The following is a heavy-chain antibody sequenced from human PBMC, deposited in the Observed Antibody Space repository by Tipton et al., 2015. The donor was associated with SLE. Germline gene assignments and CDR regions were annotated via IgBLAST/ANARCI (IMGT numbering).Heavy chain of an antibody. CDR3: ARAHCGGDCYPYYFDY. CDR1: GFTFSSYD. D-gene: IGHD2-21*01. V-gene: IGHV3-13*01. J-gene: IGHJ4*02. Sequence: GSLRLSCAASGFTFSSYDMHWVRQATGKGLEWVSAIGTAGDTYYPGSVKGRFTISRENAKNSLYLQMNSLRAGDTAVYYCARAHCGGDCYPYYFDYWGQGTLVTVSS. CDR2: IGTAGDT.